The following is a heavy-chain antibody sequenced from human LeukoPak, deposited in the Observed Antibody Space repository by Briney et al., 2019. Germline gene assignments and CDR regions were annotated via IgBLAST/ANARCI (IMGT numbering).Heavy chain of an antibody. CDR2: IKEDGSAK. CDR3: ARVPYGDDVQW. V-gene: IGHV3-7*04. CDR1: GFTFSAYW. J-gene: IGHJ4*02. D-gene: IGHD4-17*01. Sequence: GGSLRLSCADSGFTFSAYWMSWVRQAPGRGLEWAGSIKEDGSAKQYVDSVKGRFSISRDNAKNSLYLQMYSLRAEDTAVYYCARVPYGDDVQWWGQGTLVTVSS.